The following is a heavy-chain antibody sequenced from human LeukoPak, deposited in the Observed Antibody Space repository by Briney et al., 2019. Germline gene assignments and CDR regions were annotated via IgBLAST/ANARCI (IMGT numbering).Heavy chain of an antibody. CDR1: GFTVSSNY. V-gene: IGHV3-53*05. D-gene: IGHD1-1*01. CDR2: IYSGGTT. CDR3: AKDQVERGDY. J-gene: IGHJ4*02. Sequence: GGSLRLSCAASGFTVSSNYMSWVRQAPGTGLEWVSIIYSGGTTYYADSVKGRFTISRDNSKNTLYLQMNSLRAEDTAVYYCAKDQVERGDYWGQGTLVTVSS.